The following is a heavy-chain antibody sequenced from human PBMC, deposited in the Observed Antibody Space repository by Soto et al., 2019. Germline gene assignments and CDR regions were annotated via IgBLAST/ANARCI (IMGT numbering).Heavy chain of an antibody. CDR3: RCYGVEMATIVDY. J-gene: IGHJ4*02. V-gene: IGHV3-21*01. Sequence: VGSLRLSCAASGFTFSSYSMNWVRQAPGKGLEWVSSISSSSSYIYYADSVKGRFTISRDNAKNSLYLQMNSLRAEDTAVYYCRCYGVEMATIVDYWGQGTLVTVSS. CDR2: ISSSSSYI. CDR1: GFTFSSYS. D-gene: IGHD5-12*01.